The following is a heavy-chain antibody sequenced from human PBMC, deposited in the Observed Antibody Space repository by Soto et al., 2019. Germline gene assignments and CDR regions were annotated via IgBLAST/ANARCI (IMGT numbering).Heavy chain of an antibody. Sequence: TLSLTCTVSGGSISSGGYYWSWIRQHPGKGLEWIGYIYCSGSTYYNPSLKSRVTISVDTSKNQFSLKLSSVTAAGTAVYYCARSSQLRFDYWGQGTLVTVSS. V-gene: IGHV4-31*03. J-gene: IGHJ4*02. CDR3: ARSSQLRFDY. CDR2: IYCSGST. D-gene: IGHD6-6*01. CDR1: GGSISSGGYY.